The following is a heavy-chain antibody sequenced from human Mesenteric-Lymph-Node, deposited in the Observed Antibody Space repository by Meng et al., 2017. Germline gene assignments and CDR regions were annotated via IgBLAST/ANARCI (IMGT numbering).Heavy chain of an antibody. J-gene: IGHJ4*02. D-gene: IGHD6-19*01. CDR3: ARVGQWLPIDY. CDR2: IYHSGST. V-gene: IGHV4-4*02. CDR1: GGSISRSNW. Sequence: QGQLVASGPGLVKTSGTLSLTCVVSGGSISRSNWWSWVRQPPGKGLEWIGEIYHSGSTNSNPSLKSRVTISVDKSKNQFSLNLSSVTAADTAVYYCARVGQWLPIDYWGQGTLVTVSS.